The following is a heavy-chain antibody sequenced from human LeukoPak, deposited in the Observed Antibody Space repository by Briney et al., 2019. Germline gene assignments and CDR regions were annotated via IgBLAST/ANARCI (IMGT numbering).Heavy chain of an antibody. Sequence: NASETLSLTCTVSGGPISRNNFFWGWIRQPPGKGLEWIGSIYYSGNTYYNPSLKSRLTIAVDTSRNQFSLKMSSVTAADTAVYYCATVGDNGGYSPFDYWGQGTLVTVSS. D-gene: IGHD4-23*01. CDR3: ATVGDNGGYSPFDY. CDR2: IYYSGNT. V-gene: IGHV4-39*01. CDR1: GGPISRNNFF. J-gene: IGHJ4*02.